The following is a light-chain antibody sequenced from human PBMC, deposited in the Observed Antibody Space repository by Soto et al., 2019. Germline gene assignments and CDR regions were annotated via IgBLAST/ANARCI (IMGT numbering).Light chain of an antibody. CDR3: QQYNKWPRT. CDR2: DAS. J-gene: IGKJ1*01. Sequence: EIVMTQSPSTLSASPGERVTLTCRASQSVSSTLGWYQQKPGQAPRLLIYDASTRATGIPARFSGSGSGIEFTLRISSLLSEDFAVYYCQQYNKWPRTFGQGTKVEFK. CDR1: QSVSST. V-gene: IGKV3-15*01.